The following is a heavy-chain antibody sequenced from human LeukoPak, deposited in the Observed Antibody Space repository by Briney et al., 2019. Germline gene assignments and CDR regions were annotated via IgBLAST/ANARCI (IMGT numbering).Heavy chain of an antibody. CDR3: AKTVDTAMVSHYYYYMDV. D-gene: IGHD5-18*01. V-gene: IGHV3-11*04. Sequence: GGSLRLSCAASGFTFSDYYMSWIRQAPGKGLEWVSYIRSSGSTIYYADSVKGRFTISRDNAKNSLYLQMNSLRAEDTAVYYCAKTVDTAMVSHYYYYMDVWGKGTTVTVSS. J-gene: IGHJ6*03. CDR2: IRSSGSTI. CDR1: GFTFSDYY.